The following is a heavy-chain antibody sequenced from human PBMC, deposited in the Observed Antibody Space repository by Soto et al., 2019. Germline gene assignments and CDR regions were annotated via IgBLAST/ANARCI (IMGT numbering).Heavy chain of an antibody. J-gene: IGHJ6*02. Sequence: QVQLVQSGAEVKKPGSSVKVSCKASGGTFSSYAISWVRQAPGQGLEWMGGIIPIFGTANYAQKVQARVTITADASRSTADMELRSLGSEDTAVYYCASVLELHYFYGMDVWGQGATVSVSS. D-gene: IGHD1-7*01. CDR3: ASVLELHYFYGMDV. CDR2: IIPIFGTA. V-gene: IGHV1-69*12. CDR1: GGTFSSYA.